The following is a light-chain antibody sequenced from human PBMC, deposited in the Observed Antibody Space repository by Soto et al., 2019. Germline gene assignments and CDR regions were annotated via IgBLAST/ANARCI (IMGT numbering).Light chain of an antibody. V-gene: IGKV1-39*01. CDR2: AAS. J-gene: IGKJ5*01. CDR3: QHSYTVPIA. CDR1: QSLNSR. Sequence: DIQLTQSPSTLSASLGDRVTLTCRASQSLNSRLAWYQHKPGRAPRLLIYAASTLQSGVPSRFTGSGSGTEFTLTISGLQPEDVATYYCQHSYTVPIAFGQGTRLEIK.